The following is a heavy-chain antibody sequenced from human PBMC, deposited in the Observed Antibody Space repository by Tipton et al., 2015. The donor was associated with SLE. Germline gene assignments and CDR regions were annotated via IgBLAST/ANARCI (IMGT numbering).Heavy chain of an antibody. Sequence: TLSLTCTVSGGSISSYYWSWIRQPAGKGLEWIGYIYYSGSTNYNPSLKSRVTISVDTSKNQFSLKLSSVTAADTAVYYCARGGYCTGGVCYNWYFDLWGRGTLVTVSS. CDR3: ARGGYCTGGVCYNWYFDL. V-gene: IGHV4-59*07. D-gene: IGHD2-8*02. J-gene: IGHJ2*01. CDR1: GGSISSYY. CDR2: IYYSGST.